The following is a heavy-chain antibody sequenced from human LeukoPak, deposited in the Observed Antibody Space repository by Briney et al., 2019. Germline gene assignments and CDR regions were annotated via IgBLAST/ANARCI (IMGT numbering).Heavy chain of an antibody. V-gene: IGHV3-11*01. CDR3: ARENPRSPDFDY. CDR2: ISSSGSTI. CDR1: GGSISSGGYY. J-gene: IGHJ4*02. Sequence: LSLTCTVSGGSISSGGYYWSWIRQHPGKGLEWVSYISSSGSTIYYADSVKGRFTISRDNAKNSLYLQMNSLRAEDTAVYYCARENPRSPDFDYWGQGTLVTVSS.